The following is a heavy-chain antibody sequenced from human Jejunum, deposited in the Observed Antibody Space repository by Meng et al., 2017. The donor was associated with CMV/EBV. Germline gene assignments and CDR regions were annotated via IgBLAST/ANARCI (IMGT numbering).Heavy chain of an antibody. V-gene: IGHV4-59*01. CDR1: GGSISGYY. Sequence: SGGSISGYYWSWIRQPPGKGLEWIGYIYYSGSTNYNPSLKSRVTISVDTSKNQFSLKLSSVTAADTAVYYCARTLLWFGASYYFDYWGQGTLVTVSS. J-gene: IGHJ4*02. CDR3: ARTLLWFGASYYFDY. D-gene: IGHD3-10*01. CDR2: IYYSGST.